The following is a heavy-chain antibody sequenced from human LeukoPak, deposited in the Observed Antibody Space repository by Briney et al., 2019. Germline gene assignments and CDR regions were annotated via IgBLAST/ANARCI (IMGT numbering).Heavy chain of an antibody. J-gene: IGHJ3*02. CDR3: ARDHPSDIVVVPAANDAFDI. CDR1: GGTFSSYA. Sequence: SVNVSCKASGGTFSSYAISWVRQAPGQGLEWMGRIIPILGIANYAQKFQGRVTITADKSTSTAYMELSSLRSEDTAVYYCARDHPSDIVVVPAANDAFDIWGQGTMVTVSS. V-gene: IGHV1-69*04. D-gene: IGHD2-2*01. CDR2: IIPILGIA.